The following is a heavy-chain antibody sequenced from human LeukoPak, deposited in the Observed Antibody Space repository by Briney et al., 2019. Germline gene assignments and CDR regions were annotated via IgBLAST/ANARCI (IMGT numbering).Heavy chain of an antibody. CDR3: ARHDPIVGTPDAFGI. V-gene: IGHV4-39*01. CDR2: IYYSGST. CDR1: GGSISSSSYY. Sequence: SETLSLTCTVSGGSISSSSYYWGWIRQPPGKGLEWIGSIYYSGSTYYNPSLKSRVTISVDTSKNQFSLKLSSVTAADTAVYYCARHDPIVGTPDAFGIWGQGTMVTVSS. D-gene: IGHD1-26*01. J-gene: IGHJ3*02.